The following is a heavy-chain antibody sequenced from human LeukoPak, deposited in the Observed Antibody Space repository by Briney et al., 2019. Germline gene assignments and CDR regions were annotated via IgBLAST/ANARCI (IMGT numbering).Heavy chain of an antibody. D-gene: IGHD1-26*01. V-gene: IGHV3-21*01. CDR1: GFTFSSYG. J-gene: IGHJ3*02. Sequence: GGSLRLSCAASGFTFSSYGMNWVRQAPGKGLEWVSSISSSSSYINYADSVKGRFTISRDNAKKSLYLQMNSLRAEDTAVYYCARLCIVGTKSAFDIWGQGTMVTVSS. CDR2: ISSSSSYI. CDR3: ARLCIVGTKSAFDI.